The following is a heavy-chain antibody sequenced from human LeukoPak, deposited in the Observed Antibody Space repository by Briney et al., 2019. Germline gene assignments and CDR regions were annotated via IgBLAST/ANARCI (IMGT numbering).Heavy chain of an antibody. CDR3: ARAQRYCSGGSCYDYYGMDV. J-gene: IGHJ6*02. D-gene: IGHD2-15*01. CDR2: ISWDGGST. CDR1: GFTFDDYT. V-gene: IGHV3-43*01. Sequence: GGYLRLSCAASGFTFDDYTMHWVRQAPGKGLEWVSLISWDGGSTYYADSVKGRFTISRDNSKNTLYLQMNSLRAEDTAVYYCARAQRYCSGGSCYDYYGMDVWGQGTTVTVSS.